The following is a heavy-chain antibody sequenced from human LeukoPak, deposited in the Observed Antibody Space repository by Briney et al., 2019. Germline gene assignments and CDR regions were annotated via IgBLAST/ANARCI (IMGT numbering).Heavy chain of an antibody. CDR2: ISGSGGST. D-gene: IGHD6-13*01. J-gene: IGHJ4*02. CDR3: AKDYPGAAAALYRGYFDY. V-gene: IGHV3-23*01. Sequence: GGSLRLSCAASGFTFSSYGMSWVRQAPGKGLEWVSAISGSGGSTYYADSVKGRFTISRDNSKNTLYLQMNSLRAEDTAVYYCAKDYPGAAAALYRGYFDYWGQGTLVTVSS. CDR1: GFTFSSYG.